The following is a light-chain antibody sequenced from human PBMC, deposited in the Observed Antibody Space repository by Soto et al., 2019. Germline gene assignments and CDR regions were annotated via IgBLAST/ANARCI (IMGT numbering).Light chain of an antibody. CDR3: QQNYGSPCT. Sequence: DTQITQSPSFLSASVRDRVTIACRASQTISYYVNWYQQKPVKAPMLLIYSASSLQSGVPSRFSGSGAGTDLTLTIIRRQAPDFVAFICQQNYGSPCTFGQGTKVDIK. J-gene: IGKJ1*01. CDR1: QTISYY. V-gene: IGKV1-39*01. CDR2: SAS.